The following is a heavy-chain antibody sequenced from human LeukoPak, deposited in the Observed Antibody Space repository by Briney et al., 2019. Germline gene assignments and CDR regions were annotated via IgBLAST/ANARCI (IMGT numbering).Heavy chain of an antibody. CDR1: GFTFSSYA. Sequence: GGSLRLSCAASGFTFSSYAMHWVRQAPGKGLEWVAFISYDGSNKYYADSVKGRFTISRDNSKNTLYLQMNSLRAEDTAVYYCAKGNVFSYYYDSSGSRDAFDIWGQGTMVTVSS. V-gene: IGHV3-30*04. CDR3: AKGNVFSYYYDSSGSRDAFDI. J-gene: IGHJ3*02. D-gene: IGHD3-22*01. CDR2: ISYDGSNK.